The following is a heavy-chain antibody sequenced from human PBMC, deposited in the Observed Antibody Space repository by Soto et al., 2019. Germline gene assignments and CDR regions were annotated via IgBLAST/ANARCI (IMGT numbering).Heavy chain of an antibody. V-gene: IGHV3-30*04. CDR3: ARSYGPFYNSSYYGLARNYFDY. D-gene: IGHD3-3*01. CDR1: GFTFGSHA. Sequence: GGSLRLSCVGSGFTFGSHAMNWVRQAPGKGLEWVSVIAFDGSNKYYADSVRGRFTISRDNSKNTLFLQMDSLRPDDSAIYYCARSYGPFYNSSYYGLARNYFDYWGQGTLVTVSS. CDR2: IAFDGSNK. J-gene: IGHJ4*02.